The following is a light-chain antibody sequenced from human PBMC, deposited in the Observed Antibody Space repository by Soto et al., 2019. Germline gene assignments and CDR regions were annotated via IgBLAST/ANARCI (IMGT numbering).Light chain of an antibody. Sequence: MQMTQSPSSVSASVGDRVTITCRASQGISGWLAWYQQKPGKAPKLLIYATSTLQSGVPPRFSGSASGTDFTLTISSLQPEDFAVYYCQQYGSSPSSFGPGTKVDIK. J-gene: IGKJ3*01. CDR3: QQYGSSPSS. CDR2: ATS. CDR1: QGISGW. V-gene: IGKV1-12*01.